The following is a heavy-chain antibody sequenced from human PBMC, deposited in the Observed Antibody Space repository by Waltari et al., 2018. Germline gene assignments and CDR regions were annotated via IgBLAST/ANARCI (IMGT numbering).Heavy chain of an antibody. D-gene: IGHD2-2*01. CDR3: ARSGKASSLGY. Sequence: EVQLVESGGGLVKPGGSLRPSCAASGFTFSTHSLPWVRQAPGKGLEWVSSISSSSSYIYYADSVKGRFTISRDNAKNSLYLQMNSLRAEDTAVYYCARSGKASSLGYWGQGTLVTVSS. J-gene: IGHJ4*02. CDR1: GFTFSTHS. CDR2: ISSSSSYI. V-gene: IGHV3-21*01.